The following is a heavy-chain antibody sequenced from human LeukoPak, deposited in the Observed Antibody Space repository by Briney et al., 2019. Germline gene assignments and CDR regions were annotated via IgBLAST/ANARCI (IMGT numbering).Heavy chain of an antibody. CDR1: GFTLSSYW. CDR3: ARDTSDTSGYYHEGDAFDI. J-gene: IGHJ3*02. Sequence: PGGSLRLSCAASGFTLSSYWMHWVRQAPGKGLVWVSRIDSDGSSTSYADSVKGRFTISRDNAKNTLYLQMNSLRAEDTAVYFCARDTSDTSGYYHEGDAFDIWGHGTMVTVSS. CDR2: IDSDGSST. V-gene: IGHV3-74*01. D-gene: IGHD3-22*01.